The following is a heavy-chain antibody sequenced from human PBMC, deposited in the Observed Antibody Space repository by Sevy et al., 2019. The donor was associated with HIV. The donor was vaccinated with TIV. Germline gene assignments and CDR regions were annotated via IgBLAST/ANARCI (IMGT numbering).Heavy chain of an antibody. Sequence: GGSLRLSCAASGFTFRTYWMSWVRQALGKGLEWVANIMPDGSDKNYMDSVKGRFTISRDNAKNSLYLHVSSLRAEDTAVYYCARLSSPMPDSGWYDFFDHWGQGTLVTVSS. CDR1: GFTFRTYW. D-gene: IGHD6-19*01. V-gene: IGHV3-7*01. CDR2: IMPDGSDK. J-gene: IGHJ4*02. CDR3: ARLSSPMPDSGWYDFFDH.